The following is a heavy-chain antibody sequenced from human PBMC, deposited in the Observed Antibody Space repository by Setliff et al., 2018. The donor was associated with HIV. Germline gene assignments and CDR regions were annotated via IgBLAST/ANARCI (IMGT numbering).Heavy chain of an antibody. Sequence: PSETLSLTCTVSGGSISSYYWSWIRQHTGEGLEWIGYIYYSGSTYYNPSLKSRITISVDTSKNQFSLRLSSVTAADTAVYYCARSGSSSPYYFDYWGQGTLVTVSS. CDR2: IYYSGST. V-gene: IGHV4-59*06. J-gene: IGHJ4*02. CDR3: ARSGSSSPYYFDY. CDR1: GGSISSYY. D-gene: IGHD6-6*01.